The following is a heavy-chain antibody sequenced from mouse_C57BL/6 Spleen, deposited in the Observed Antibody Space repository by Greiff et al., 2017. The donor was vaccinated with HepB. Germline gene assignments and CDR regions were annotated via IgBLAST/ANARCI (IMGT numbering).Heavy chain of an antibody. CDR2: INPSTGGT. CDR1: GYSFTGYY. CDR3: ARGGYYGSSPRYFDV. D-gene: IGHD1-1*01. Sequence: EVKLVESGPELVKPGASVKISCKASGYSFTGYYMNWVKQSPEKSLEWIGEINPSTGGTTYNQKFKAKATLTVDKSSSTAYMQLKSLTSEDSAVYYCARGGYYGSSPRYFDVWGTGTTVTVSS. J-gene: IGHJ1*03. V-gene: IGHV1-42*01.